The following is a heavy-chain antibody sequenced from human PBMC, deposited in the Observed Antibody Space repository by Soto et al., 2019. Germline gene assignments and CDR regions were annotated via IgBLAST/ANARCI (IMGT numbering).Heavy chain of an antibody. D-gene: IGHD6-13*01. V-gene: IGHV4-34*01. J-gene: IGHJ4*02. CDR3: AHSSSCYKSPYFDY. CDR2: INHSGST. CDR1: GGSFSGYY. Sequence: QVQLQQWGAGLLKPSETLSLTCAVYGGSFSGYYWSWIRQPQGKGLEWIGEINHSGSTNYNPSLNSRVTISVDTSKNQFSLKLSSLTAADTAVYYWAHSSSCYKSPYFDYWGQGTPVTVSS.